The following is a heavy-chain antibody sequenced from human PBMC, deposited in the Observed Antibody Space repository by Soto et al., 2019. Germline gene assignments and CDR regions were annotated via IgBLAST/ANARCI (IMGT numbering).Heavy chain of an antibody. D-gene: IGHD2-2*01. CDR3: ARVVPGAEAWFGP. CDR1: GYTFSNYC. Sequence: ASVNVSCKTSGYTFSNYCITWVRQAPGQPLEWLGWISLYSDGTNYAQKFQGRVSMTTDTSTTTAYMELRSLRSDETAVYYCARVVPGAEAWFGPWGQGTLVTVSS. CDR2: ISLYSDGT. V-gene: IGHV1-18*01. J-gene: IGHJ5*02.